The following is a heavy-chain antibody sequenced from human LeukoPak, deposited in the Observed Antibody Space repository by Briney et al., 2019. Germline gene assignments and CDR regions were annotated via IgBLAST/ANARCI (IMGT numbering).Heavy chain of an antibody. V-gene: IGHV3-23*01. Sequence: QTGGSLRLSCAASGFTFSSHAMSWVRRAPGKGLEWVSGLIENGATTYYADSVKGRFTISRDNSKNTLYLQMNSLRAEDTAVYYCARERIGYDWNYWGQGTLATVSS. CDR3: ARERIGYDWNY. D-gene: IGHD5-12*01. CDR1: GFTFSSHA. J-gene: IGHJ4*02. CDR2: LIENGATT.